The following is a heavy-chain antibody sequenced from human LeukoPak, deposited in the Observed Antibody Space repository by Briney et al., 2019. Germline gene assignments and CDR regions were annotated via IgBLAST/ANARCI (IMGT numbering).Heavy chain of an antibody. D-gene: IGHD6-13*01. CDR3: ARGGIAAAALVHLDY. Sequence: SETLSLTYNVSGGSITSYYWSWIRQPPGKGLEWIGYIYYSGSTNYNPSLKSRVTIAVDTSKNQFSPRLSSVTAADTAVYYCARGGIAAAALVHLDYWGQGTLVTVSS. CDR2: IYYSGST. CDR1: GGSITSYY. V-gene: IGHV4-59*01. J-gene: IGHJ4*02.